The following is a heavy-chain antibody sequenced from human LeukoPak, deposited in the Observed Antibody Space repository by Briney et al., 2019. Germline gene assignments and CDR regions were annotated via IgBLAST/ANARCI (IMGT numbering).Heavy chain of an antibody. D-gene: IGHD1-20*01. CDR2: IYTSGST. J-gene: IGHJ3*02. CDR1: GGSISSGSYY. V-gene: IGHV4-61*02. CDR3: ARGLYNWYDPGGDAFVI. Sequence: SQTLSLTCTVSGGSISSGSYYCSWIRQPAGKGLECIGRIYTSGSTNYNPSLKSRVTISVDTSRNQFSLKLSSVTAADTAVYYCARGLYNWYDPGGDAFVILGQGRMVSDTS.